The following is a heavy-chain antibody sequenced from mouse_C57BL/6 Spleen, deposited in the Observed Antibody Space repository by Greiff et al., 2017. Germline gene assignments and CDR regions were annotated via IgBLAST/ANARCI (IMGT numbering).Heavy chain of an antibody. CDR1: GYTFTSYW. CDR3: ASPMDY. V-gene: IGHV1-50*01. J-gene: IGHJ4*01. CDR2: IGPSDSYT. Sequence: VQLQQPGAELVKPGASVKLSCKASGYTFTSYWMPWVKQRPGQGLEWIGKIGPSDSYTNYNQKFKGKATLTVDSSSSTAYMQLSSLTSEGSAVYYGASPMDYWGQGTSVTVSS.